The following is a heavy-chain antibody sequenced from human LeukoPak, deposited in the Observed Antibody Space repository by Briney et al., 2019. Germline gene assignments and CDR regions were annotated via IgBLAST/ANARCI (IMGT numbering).Heavy chain of an antibody. CDR3: ARDTKYYYDSSGYYYADAFDI. D-gene: IGHD3-22*01. J-gene: IGHJ3*02. CDR1: GGSISSYY. CDR2: IYYSGST. Sequence: SETLSLTCTVSGGSISSYYWSRIRQPPGKGLEWIGYIYYSGSTNYNPSLKSRVTISVDTSKNQFSLKLSSVTAADTAVYYCARDTKYYYDSSGYYYADAFDIWGQGTMVIVSS. V-gene: IGHV4-59*01.